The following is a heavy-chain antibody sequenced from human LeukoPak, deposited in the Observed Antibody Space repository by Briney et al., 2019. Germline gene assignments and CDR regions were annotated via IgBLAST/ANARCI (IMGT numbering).Heavy chain of an antibody. D-gene: IGHD3-10*01. CDR2: IKQDGNEK. Sequence: GGSLRLSCAASGFTFTTYWMSWVRQAPGKGLEWVANIKQDGNEKYYVDSVKGRFTISRDNAKNSLCLQMNSLRAEDTAVYYCARDMVHYMDVWGKGTTVTISS. CDR3: ARDMVHYMDV. V-gene: IGHV3-7*01. CDR1: GFTFTTYW. J-gene: IGHJ6*03.